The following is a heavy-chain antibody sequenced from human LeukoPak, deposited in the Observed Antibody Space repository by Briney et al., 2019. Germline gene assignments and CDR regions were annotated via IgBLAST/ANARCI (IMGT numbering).Heavy chain of an antibody. J-gene: IGHJ5*01. CDR3: AKHGIDNYDPSAYSNWFDP. V-gene: IGHV4-39*01. CDR2: IYYSGST. Sequence: SETLSLTCTVSGDSMSSSSYYWGWIRQPPGKGLEWIASIYYSGSTFYNPSLRSRVTISVDKSRNRFSLKLSSVTASDTSVYYCAKHGIDNYDPSAYSNWFDPWGQGTLVTVSS. D-gene: IGHD3-22*01. CDR1: GDSMSSSSYY.